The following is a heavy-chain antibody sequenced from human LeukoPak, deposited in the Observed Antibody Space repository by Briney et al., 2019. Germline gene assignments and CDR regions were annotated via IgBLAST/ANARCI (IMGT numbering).Heavy chain of an antibody. J-gene: IGHJ6*03. D-gene: IGHD6-13*01. CDR1: GYTFTGYY. Sequence: GASVKVSCKASGYTFTGYYLHWVRQAPGQGLEWVGWINPSSGDTNYAQKFQGRITLTLDTSLTTAYMELSSLRSDDTAVYYCARGYSSSWYEYYYYYMDVWGKGTTVTISS. V-gene: IGHV1-2*02. CDR2: INPSSGDT. CDR3: ARGYSSSWYEYYYYYMDV.